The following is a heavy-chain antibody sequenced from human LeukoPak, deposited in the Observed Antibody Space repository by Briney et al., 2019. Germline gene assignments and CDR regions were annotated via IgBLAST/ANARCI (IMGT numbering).Heavy chain of an antibody. Sequence: GGTLRLSCAASGFMFSSNWMSWVRLAPGKGLEWVANIKEDGTETYYVDSVKGRFTISRDNAKNSLYLQMNSLRVEDTAVYYCAKEGRSLQTYWGQGTLVTVSS. J-gene: IGHJ4*02. CDR3: AKEGRSLQTY. CDR1: GFMFSSNW. V-gene: IGHV3-7*03. D-gene: IGHD5-24*01. CDR2: IKEDGTET.